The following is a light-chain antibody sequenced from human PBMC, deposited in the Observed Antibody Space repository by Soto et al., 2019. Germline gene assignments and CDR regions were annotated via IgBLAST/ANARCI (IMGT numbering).Light chain of an antibody. CDR3: QQYGSSFRYT. CDR1: QSVSSNY. J-gene: IGKJ2*01. Sequence: EIVLTQSPGTLSLSPGERATLSCRASQSVSSNYLAWYQQKPGQAPSLLIYGASSRATGIPDRFSGSGSGTDFTLTISRLEPEDFAVYYCQQYGSSFRYTFGQGTKLEIK. CDR2: GAS. V-gene: IGKV3-20*01.